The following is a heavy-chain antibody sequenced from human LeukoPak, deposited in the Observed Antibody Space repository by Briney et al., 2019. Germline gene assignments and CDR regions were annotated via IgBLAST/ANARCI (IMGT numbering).Heavy chain of an antibody. CDR1: AGSFTGYY. Sequence: NPSETLSLTCAVNAGSFTGYYWSWIRQPPGKGLDWIGEIDHTGSISYNPSLRSRVTISVDTFKNQLSLKLRSVTAADRAIYYCARGGYGPGSHYRYWGQGTLVTVSS. CDR3: ARGGYGPGSHYRY. J-gene: IGHJ4*02. D-gene: IGHD3-10*01. CDR2: IDHTGSI. V-gene: IGHV4-34*01.